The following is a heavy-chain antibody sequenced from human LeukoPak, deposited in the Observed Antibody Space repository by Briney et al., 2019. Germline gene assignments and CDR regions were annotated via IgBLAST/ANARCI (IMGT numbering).Heavy chain of an antibody. V-gene: IGHV4-59*12. CDR1: GGSISSYY. D-gene: IGHD3-10*01. CDR3: ARGRRGNYYGSGSYYSRHFDY. J-gene: IGHJ4*02. Sequence: SETLSLTCSVSGGSISSYYWSWIRQPPGKGLEWIGYIYYSGSTNYNPSLKSRVTISVDTSKNQFSLKLSSVTAADTAVYYCARGRRGNYYGSGSYYSRHFDYWGQGTLVTVSS. CDR2: IYYSGST.